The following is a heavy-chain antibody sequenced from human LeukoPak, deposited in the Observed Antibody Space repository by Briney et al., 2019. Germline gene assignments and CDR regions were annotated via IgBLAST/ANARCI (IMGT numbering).Heavy chain of an antibody. Sequence: GSLRLSCAASGFTVSSNYMSWVRQAPGKGLEWIGTIYYSGSTFSNPSFRSRVTISVDTSQNQFSLKLSSVTAADTAVYYCARRLRRTHYFDYWGQGTLVTVSS. CDR2: IYYSGST. D-gene: IGHD1/OR15-1a*01. CDR3: ARRLRRTHYFDY. V-gene: IGHV4-39*01. CDR1: GFTVSSNY. J-gene: IGHJ4*02.